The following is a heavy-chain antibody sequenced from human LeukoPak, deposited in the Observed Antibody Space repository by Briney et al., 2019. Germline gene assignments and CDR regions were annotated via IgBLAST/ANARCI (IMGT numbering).Heavy chain of an antibody. J-gene: IGHJ4*02. CDR3: ARGKKQWLSDY. D-gene: IGHD6-19*01. V-gene: IGHV4-34*01. Sequence: SETLSLTCAVYGGSFSGYYWSWIRQPPGKGLEWIGEINHSGSTNYNPSLKSRVTISVDTSKNQFSLKLSPVTAADTAVYYCARGKKQWLSDYWGQGTLVTVSS. CDR2: INHSGST. CDR1: GGSFSGYY.